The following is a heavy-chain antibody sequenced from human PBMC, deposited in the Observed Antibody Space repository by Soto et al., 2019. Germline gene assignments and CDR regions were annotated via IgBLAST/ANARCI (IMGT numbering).Heavy chain of an antibody. Sequence: GGSLRLSCAASGFTFRSYGMHWVRQAPGKGLEWVAVISYDESNKYYADSAKGRFTISRDNSKNTLYLQMNSLRAEDTAVYYCAKQHCSGGSCYSANAFDIWGQGTMVTVSS. D-gene: IGHD2-15*01. CDR1: GFTFRSYG. J-gene: IGHJ3*02. V-gene: IGHV3-30*18. CDR3: AKQHCSGGSCYSANAFDI. CDR2: ISYDESNK.